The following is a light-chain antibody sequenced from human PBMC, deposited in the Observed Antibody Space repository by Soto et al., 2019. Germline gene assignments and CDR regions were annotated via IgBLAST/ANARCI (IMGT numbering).Light chain of an antibody. CDR2: ATS. V-gene: IGKV1-9*01. Sequence: DIQLTQSPSFLSASVGDRVTITCRASRDISDFLAWYQQKPGKPPKVLIYATSTLQTGVPSRFSGSGSGTEFTLTISSLQPEDFATYYCQQLNSFPPAFGQGTRLDIK. CDR1: RDISDF. J-gene: IGKJ5*01. CDR3: QQLNSFPPA.